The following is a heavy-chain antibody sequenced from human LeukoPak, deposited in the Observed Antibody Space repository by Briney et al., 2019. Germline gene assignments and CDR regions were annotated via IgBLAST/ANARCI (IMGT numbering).Heavy chain of an antibody. CDR3: AKGSSAGRPYYFDS. CDR2: IGASGVYT. V-gene: IGHV3-23*01. J-gene: IGHJ4*02. D-gene: IGHD2-2*01. Sequence: GGSLRLSCAASGFTFSNYAMSWVRQAPGKGLEWFSAIGASGVYTFHADSVKGRFAISRDNSKNTLFLQMDSLRGEDTAVYYCAKGSSAGRPYYFDSWGQGTLVTVSS. CDR1: GFTFSNYA.